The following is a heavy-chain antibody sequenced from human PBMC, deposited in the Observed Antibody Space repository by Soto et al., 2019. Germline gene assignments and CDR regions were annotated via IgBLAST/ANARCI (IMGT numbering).Heavy chain of an antibody. CDR2: ISYDGSNK. Sequence: QVQLVESGGGVVQPGRSLRLSCAASGFTFSSYGMHWVRQAPGKGLEWVAVISYDGSNKYYADSVKGRFTISRDNSKNTLYLQMNSLSAEDTAVYYCAKDGSGWHLDYWGQGTLVTVSS. V-gene: IGHV3-30*18. D-gene: IGHD6-19*01. CDR3: AKDGSGWHLDY. CDR1: GFTFSSYG. J-gene: IGHJ4*02.